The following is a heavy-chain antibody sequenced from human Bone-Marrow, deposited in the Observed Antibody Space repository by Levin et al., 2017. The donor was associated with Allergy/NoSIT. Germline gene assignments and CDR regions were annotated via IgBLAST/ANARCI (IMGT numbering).Heavy chain of an antibody. CDR3: AKWDGDISAFNI. CDR2: ISYDGSNQ. D-gene: IGHD3-9*01. CDR1: GFTFSSFG. J-gene: IGHJ3*02. Sequence: GGSLRLSCAASGFTFSSFGMHWVRQAPGKGLEWVAHISYDGSNQYYVDSVKGRFTISRDNSKNTLNLQMNSLREEDTAVFYCAKWDGDISAFNIWGQGTKVTVSS. V-gene: IGHV3-30*18.